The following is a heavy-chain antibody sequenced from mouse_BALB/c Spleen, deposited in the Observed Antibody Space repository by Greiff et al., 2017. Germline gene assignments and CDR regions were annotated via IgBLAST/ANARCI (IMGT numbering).Heavy chain of an antibody. CDR3: AIGVTARAGFAY. CDR1: GYAFTNYL. CDR2: INPGSGGT. D-gene: IGHD3-2*01. Sequence: VQLQQSGAELVRPGTSVKVSCKASGYAFTNYLIEWVKQRPGQGLEWIGVINPGSGGTNYNEKFKGKATLTADKSSSTAYMQLSSLTSDDSAVYFCAIGVTARAGFAYWGQGTLVTVSA. V-gene: IGHV1-54*01. J-gene: IGHJ3*01.